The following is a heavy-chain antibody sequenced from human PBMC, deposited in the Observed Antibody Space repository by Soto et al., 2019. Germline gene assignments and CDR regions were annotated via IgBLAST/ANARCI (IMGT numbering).Heavy chain of an antibody. CDR2: INPSGGST. CDR1: GYTFTSYY. Sequence: QVQLVQSGAEVKKPGASVKVSCKASGYTFTSYYMHWVRQAPGQGLEWMGIINPSGGSTSYAQKFQGRVTMTRDTSTSTVYMELSSLRSEDTAVYYCARNYGGIRVKENWFDPWGQGTLVTVSS. CDR3: ARNYGGIRVKENWFDP. V-gene: IGHV1-46*01. J-gene: IGHJ5*02. D-gene: IGHD4-17*01.